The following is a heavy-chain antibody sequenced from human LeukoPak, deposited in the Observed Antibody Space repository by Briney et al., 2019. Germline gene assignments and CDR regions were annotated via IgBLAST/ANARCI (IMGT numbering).Heavy chain of an antibody. CDR2: ISGSGGST. CDR1: GFTFSSYA. Sequence: GGSLRLSCAASGFTFSSYAMTWVRQAPGKGLEWVSAISGSGGSTYYADSVKGRFTISRDNSKNTLFLQMNSLRAEDTAVYYCAKRRGLELLYYYYMDVWGKGTTVTISS. CDR3: AKRRGLELLYYYYMDV. D-gene: IGHD1-7*01. V-gene: IGHV3-23*01. J-gene: IGHJ6*03.